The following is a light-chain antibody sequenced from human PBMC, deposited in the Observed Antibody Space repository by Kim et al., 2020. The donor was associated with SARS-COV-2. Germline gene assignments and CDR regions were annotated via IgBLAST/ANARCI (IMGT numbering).Light chain of an antibody. V-gene: IGLV3-1*01. Sequence: SYELTQPPSESVSPGQTASITCSGDQLGDKYASWYQQKPGQSPVLVIYQNSKRPSGIPERFSGSNSVNTATLVISGTQPMDEADYYCQAWDISTVVFGGGTQPTVL. CDR2: QNS. J-gene: IGLJ3*02. CDR1: QLGDKY. CDR3: QAWDISTVV.